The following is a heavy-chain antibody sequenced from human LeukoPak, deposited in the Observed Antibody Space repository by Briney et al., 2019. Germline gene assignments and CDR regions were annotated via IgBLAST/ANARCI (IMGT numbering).Heavy chain of an antibody. J-gene: IGHJ4*02. D-gene: IGHD1-14*01. Sequence: SETLSLTCSVSVGSISCYYWSFIRQPPGKGLEWIGYVYYSGCSNYNPSLKSRVTISVDTSKNQFSLKNSSVTAADTVVYYCARHYIAGYFFDYWGQGTLVTVSS. CDR2: VYYSGCS. CDR3: ARHYIAGYFFDY. V-gene: IGHV4-59*08. CDR1: VGSISCYY.